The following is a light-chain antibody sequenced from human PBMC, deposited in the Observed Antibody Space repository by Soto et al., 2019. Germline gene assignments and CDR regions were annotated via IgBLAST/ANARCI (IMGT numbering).Light chain of an antibody. V-gene: IGKV3-20*01. J-gene: IGKJ1*01. CDR1: QSVSSAY. CDR2: NVS. CDR3: HQYGSSPRT. Sequence: EIVLTQSPGTLSLSPGERATLSCRASQSVSSAYLAWYQQKPGQAPRLLIYNVSRRATGIPDRFSGSGSGTDFTLTISRLEPEDFAVYYCHQYGSSPRTFGPGTKVDIK.